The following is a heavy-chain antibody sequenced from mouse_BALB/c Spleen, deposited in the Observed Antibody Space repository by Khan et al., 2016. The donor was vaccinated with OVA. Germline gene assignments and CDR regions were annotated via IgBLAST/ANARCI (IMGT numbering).Heavy chain of an antibody. Sequence: QVQLKQSGAERAKPGASVKMSCKASGYTFTTYWMHWVKQRPGQGLEWIGYINPTSGYTDYNEKFKDRATLSAAKSSSTAYMQLSILTSEDSAVYYCTRDRIDYWGQGTTLTVSS. V-gene: IGHV1-7*01. J-gene: IGHJ2*01. CDR3: TRDRIDY. CDR2: INPTSGYT. CDR1: GYTFTTYW.